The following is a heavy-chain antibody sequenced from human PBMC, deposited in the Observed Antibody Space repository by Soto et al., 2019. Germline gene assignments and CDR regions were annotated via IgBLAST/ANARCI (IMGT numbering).Heavy chain of an antibody. CDR3: ARVGEMARESDY. Sequence: QVQLVQSGAEVKKPGSSVKVSCKASGGTFSSYAISWVRQAPGQGLEWMGGIIPIFGTANYAQKFQGRVTITADDVTGTASMGLSSLRSEDTTVYYCARVGEMARESDYWGQGTLVTVSS. CDR2: IIPIFGTA. CDR1: GGTFSSYA. J-gene: IGHJ4*02. D-gene: IGHD3-10*01. V-gene: IGHV1-69*12.